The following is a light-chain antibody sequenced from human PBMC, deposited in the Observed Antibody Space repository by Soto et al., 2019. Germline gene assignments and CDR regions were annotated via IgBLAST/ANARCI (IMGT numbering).Light chain of an antibody. CDR3: QQYGSSPPYT. Sequence: EIVLTQSPGTLSLSPGERATLSCRASHSVSSTYLAWYQQKPGQPPRLIIYGASTRATGIPDRFSGSGSGTDFALTISRLEPEDFAGYYCQQYGSSPPYTFGQGTKLEIK. CDR2: GAS. V-gene: IGKV3-20*01. CDR1: HSVSSTY. J-gene: IGKJ2*01.